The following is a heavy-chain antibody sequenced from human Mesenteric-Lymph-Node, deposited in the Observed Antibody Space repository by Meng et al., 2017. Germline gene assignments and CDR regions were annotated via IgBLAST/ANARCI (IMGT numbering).Heavy chain of an antibody. CDR1: GGSFSGYY. V-gene: IGHV4-34*01. CDR2: XNHSGST. D-gene: IGHD3-3*02. J-gene: IGHJ4*02. Sequence: QVQLQQWGAGLLKPSETLSLTCAVYGGSFSGYYWSWIRQPPGKGLEWIGEXNHSGSTNYNPSLKSRVTISVDTSKNQFSLKLSSVTAADTAVYYCARAVSSDYWGQGTLVTVSS. CDR3: ARAVSSDY.